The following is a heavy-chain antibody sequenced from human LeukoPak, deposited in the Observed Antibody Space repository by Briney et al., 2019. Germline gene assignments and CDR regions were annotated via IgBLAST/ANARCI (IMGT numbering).Heavy chain of an antibody. V-gene: IGHV3-33*01. CDR2: IWYDGSNK. CDR1: GFTFSSYG. CDR3: ARKDYYDSSGYPIDY. Sequence: PGRSLRLSCAASGFTFSSYGMHWVRQAPGKGLEWVAVIWYDGSNKYYADSVKGRFTISRDNSKNTLYLQMNSLRAEDTAVYYCARKDYYDSSGYPIDYWGQGTLVTVSS. J-gene: IGHJ4*02. D-gene: IGHD3-22*01.